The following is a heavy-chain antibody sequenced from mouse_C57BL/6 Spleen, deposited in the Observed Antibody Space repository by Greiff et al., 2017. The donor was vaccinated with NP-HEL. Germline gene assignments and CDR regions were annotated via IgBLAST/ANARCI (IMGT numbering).Heavy chain of an antibody. CDR2: IYIGNGYT. D-gene: IGHD2-4*01. J-gene: IGHJ3*01. CDR1: GYTFTSYG. CDR3: ARSDPYDYGPFAY. Sequence: VQLQQSGAELVRPGSSVKMSCKTSGYTFTSYGINWVKQRPGQGLEWIGYIYIGNGYTEYNEKFKGKATLTSDTSSSTAYMQLSSLTSEDSAIYVWARSDPYDYGPFAYWGQGTLVTVSA. V-gene: IGHV1-58*01.